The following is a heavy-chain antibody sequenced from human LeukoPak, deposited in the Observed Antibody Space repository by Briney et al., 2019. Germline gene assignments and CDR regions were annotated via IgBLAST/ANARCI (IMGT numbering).Heavy chain of an antibody. V-gene: IGHV3-66*01. D-gene: IGHD3-10*01. CDR1: GFTVSSNY. J-gene: IGHJ3*02. Sequence: GSLRLSCAASGFTVSSNYMSWVRQAPGKGLEWVSVIYSGGSTYYADSVKGRLTISRDNSKNTLYLQMNSLRAEDTAVYYCASPTMGLDAFDIWGQGTMVTVSS. CDR3: ASPTMGLDAFDI. CDR2: IYSGGST.